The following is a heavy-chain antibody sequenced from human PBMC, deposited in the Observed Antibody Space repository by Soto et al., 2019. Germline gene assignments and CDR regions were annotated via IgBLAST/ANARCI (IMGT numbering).Heavy chain of an antibody. Sequence: SVKVSCKASGGTFSSYAISWVRQAPGQGLEWMGGIIPIFGTANYAQKFQGRVTITADESTSTAYMELSSLRSEDTAVYYCARDRRLNDFWSGYPGHSYGMDVWGQGTTVTVSS. V-gene: IGHV1-69*13. CDR2: IIPIFGTA. J-gene: IGHJ6*02. D-gene: IGHD3-3*01. CDR3: ARDRRLNDFWSGYPGHSYGMDV. CDR1: GGTFSSYA.